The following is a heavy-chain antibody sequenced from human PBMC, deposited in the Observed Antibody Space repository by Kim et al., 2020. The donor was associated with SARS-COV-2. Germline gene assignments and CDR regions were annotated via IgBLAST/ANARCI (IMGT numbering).Heavy chain of an antibody. CDR2: INPSGVIT. J-gene: IGHJ4*02. CDR3: AREAALIAVPEKNFDD. Sequence: ASVKVSCKASGFTFTNYFMHWVPQAPGQGLERMGTINPSGVITLFTQKYQGRVIITKDTSTSTVYMEVISLRSEDTAVYYCAREAALIAVPEKNFDDWGQGTLVTVSS. CDR1: GFTFTNYF. V-gene: IGHV1-46*01. D-gene: IGHD6-19*01.